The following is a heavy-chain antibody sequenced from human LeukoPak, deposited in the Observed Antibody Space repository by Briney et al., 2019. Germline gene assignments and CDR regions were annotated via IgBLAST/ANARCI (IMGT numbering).Heavy chain of an antibody. V-gene: IGHV3-48*03. Sequence: GGSLRLSCAASGFTFSSYEMNWVRQAPGKGLEWVSYISSSGSTIYYADSVKGRFTISRDNAKNSLYLQMNSLRAEDTAVYYCARDLITMIVVANDAFDIWGQGTWSPSLQ. D-gene: IGHD3-22*01. CDR2: ISSSGSTI. CDR3: ARDLITMIVVANDAFDI. CDR1: GFTFSSYE. J-gene: IGHJ3*02.